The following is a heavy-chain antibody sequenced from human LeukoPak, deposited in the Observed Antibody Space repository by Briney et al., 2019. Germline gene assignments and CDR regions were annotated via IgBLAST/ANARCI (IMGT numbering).Heavy chain of an antibody. V-gene: IGHV3-7*01. Sequence: GGSLRLSCAASGFTFSSYEMNWVRQAPGKGLEWVANINRDGSEKNYVDSVKGRFTISRDNAKNSLYLQMNSLRAEDTAVYYCATATAVTPSWGQGTLVTVSS. CDR1: GFTFSSYE. CDR2: INRDGSEK. D-gene: IGHD4-17*01. J-gene: IGHJ4*02. CDR3: ATATAVTPS.